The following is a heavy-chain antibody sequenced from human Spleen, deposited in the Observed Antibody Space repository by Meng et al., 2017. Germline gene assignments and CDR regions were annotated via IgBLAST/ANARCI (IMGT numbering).Heavy chain of an antibody. J-gene: IGHJ5*02. V-gene: IGHV3-21*01. Sequence: GGSLRLSCAASGFTFSSYSMNWVRQAPGKGLEWVSSISSSSSYIYYADSVKGRFTISRDNAKNSLYLQMNSLRAEGTAVYHCARIYYYGSGSYGWFDPWGQGTLVTVSS. CDR2: ISSSSSYI. CDR3: ARIYYYGSGSYGWFDP. CDR1: GFTFSSYS. D-gene: IGHD3-10*01.